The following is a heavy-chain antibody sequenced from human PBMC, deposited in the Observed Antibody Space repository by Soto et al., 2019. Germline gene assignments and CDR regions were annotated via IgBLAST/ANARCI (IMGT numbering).Heavy chain of an antibody. D-gene: IGHD6-13*01. CDR1: VLSHRTKGEG. J-gene: IGHJ5*02. CDR2: IYWNDDK. CDR3: ARMERHSSSWYWFDP. Sequence: SAPTFLSPTQTPTLTFTFSVLSHRTKGEGVGWIRDRPGKALEWLALIYWNDDKRYSPSLKSRLTISKDTSKNQVVLTMTNMDPVDTATYYCARMERHSSSWYWFDPLGQGTLVTVSS. V-gene: IGHV2-5*01.